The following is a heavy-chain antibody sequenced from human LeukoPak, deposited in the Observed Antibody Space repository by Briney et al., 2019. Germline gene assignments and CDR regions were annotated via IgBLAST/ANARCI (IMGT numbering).Heavy chain of an antibody. D-gene: IGHD4/OR15-4a*01. V-gene: IGHV3-7*01. CDR3: ARDTLGEGEDANYAVYYFDY. CDR2: IKQDGNEK. J-gene: IGHJ4*02. CDR1: GFSFTSYW. Sequence: GGSLRLSCAASGFSFTSYWMSWVRQAPGKGLEWVANIKQDGNEKYYADSVKGRFTISRDNAKNSLDLQMNSLRAEDTAVYYCARDTLGEGEDANYAVYYFDYWGQGSVVTVSS.